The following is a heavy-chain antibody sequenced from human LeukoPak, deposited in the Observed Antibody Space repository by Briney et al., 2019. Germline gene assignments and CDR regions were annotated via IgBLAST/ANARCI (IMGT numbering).Heavy chain of an antibody. D-gene: IGHD6-13*01. CDR1: GGSISSNTYY. CDR3: ARGTSSSWSSFDY. V-gene: IGHV4-39*07. CDR2: IYNSGST. Sequence: SETLSLTCTVSGGSISSNTYYWGWIRQPPGRGLEWVGYIYNSGSTYYNSSLKSRVTISVDTSKNQFSLKLSSVTAADTAVYYCARGTSSSWSSFDYWGQGTLVTVSS. J-gene: IGHJ4*02.